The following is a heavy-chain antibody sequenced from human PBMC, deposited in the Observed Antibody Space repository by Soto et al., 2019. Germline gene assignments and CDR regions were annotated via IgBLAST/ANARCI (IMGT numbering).Heavy chain of an antibody. CDR2: INHSGSA. D-gene: IGHD3-22*01. CDR1: GGSISGGY. Sequence: PSETLSRTGDVYGGSISGGYCSWLRQPPGKGLGWMGQINHSGSANYRPSLERRVTISVDTSKNQFSLRLTSATAADTALYYCARGRLHYDSTGYSKPFDIWVHGTMLTVSS. CDR3: ARGRLHYDSTGYSKPFDI. V-gene: IGHV4-34*01. J-gene: IGHJ3*02.